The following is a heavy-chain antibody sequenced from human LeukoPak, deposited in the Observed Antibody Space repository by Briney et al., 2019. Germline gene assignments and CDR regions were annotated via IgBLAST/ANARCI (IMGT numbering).Heavy chain of an antibody. CDR3: ARLAVSGYNFDP. CDR2: IYTSGST. CDR1: GGSISSYY. Sequence: PETLSLTCTVSGGSISSYYWSWIRQPPGKGLEWIGYIYTSGSTNYNPSLKSRATISVDTSKDQFSLKLSSVTAADTAVYYCARLAVSGYNFDPWGQGTLVTVSS. V-gene: IGHV4-4*09. D-gene: IGHD3-16*01. J-gene: IGHJ5*02.